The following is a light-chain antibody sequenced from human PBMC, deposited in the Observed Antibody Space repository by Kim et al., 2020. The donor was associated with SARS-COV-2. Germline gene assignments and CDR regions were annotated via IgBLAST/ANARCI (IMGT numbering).Light chain of an antibody. V-gene: IGLV4-69*02. J-gene: IGLJ3*02. CDR1: SGHSEYA. CDR3: QTWGAGFRV. Sequence: ASVTLTCALGSGHSEYAIAWHQQHPEKGTRYLMKLNRDGTHNKGDGIPDRFSGSISGAERYLTISSLQSEDEADYYCQTWGAGFRVFGGGTQLTVL. CDR2: LNRDGTH.